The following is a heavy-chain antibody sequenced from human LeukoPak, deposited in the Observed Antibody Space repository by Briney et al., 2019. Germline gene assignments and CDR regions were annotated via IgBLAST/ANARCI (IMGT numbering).Heavy chain of an antibody. Sequence: SETLSLTCAVSAGSFSGYTWSWIRQPPGKGLEWIGEINHVGSTSYSPSLKSRVTISVDTSKIQFSLILTSVTAADTAVYFCARATALSSTSTVWRAFDSWGQGTLVTVSS. CDR3: ARATALSSTSTVWRAFDS. CDR1: AGSFSGYT. CDR2: INHVGST. V-gene: IGHV4-34*01. D-gene: IGHD2-2*01. J-gene: IGHJ4*02.